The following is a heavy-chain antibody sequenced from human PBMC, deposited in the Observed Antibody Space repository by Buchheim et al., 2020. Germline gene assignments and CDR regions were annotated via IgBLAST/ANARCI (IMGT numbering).Heavy chain of an antibody. D-gene: IGHD3-22*01. CDR3: ASGDPWWNTMKVVVIKGFDY. J-gene: IGHJ4*02. Sequence: QVQLVESGGGVVQPGRSLRLSCAASGFTFSSYGMHWVRQAPGKGLEWVAVISSDGSNKYYADSVKGRFTISRDNSKHTLYLQMNSLRAEDTAVYYCASGDPWWNTMKVVVIKGFDYWGQGTL. CDR1: GFTFSSYG. V-gene: IGHV3-30*03. CDR2: ISSDGSNK.